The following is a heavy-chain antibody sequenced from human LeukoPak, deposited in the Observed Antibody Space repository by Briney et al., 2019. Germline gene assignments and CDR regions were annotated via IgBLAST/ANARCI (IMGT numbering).Heavy chain of an antibody. J-gene: IGHJ4*02. CDR1: GFTFDDYA. D-gene: IGHD2-2*01. CDR3: AKDTAMPNRKDSYFDY. CDR2: ISGDGGST. Sequence: PGGSLRLSCAASGFTFDDYAMHWVRQAPGKGLEWVSLISGDGGSTYYADSVKGRFTISRDNSKNSLYLQMNSLRTEDPALYYCAKDTAMPNRKDSYFDYWGQGTLVTVSS. V-gene: IGHV3-43*02.